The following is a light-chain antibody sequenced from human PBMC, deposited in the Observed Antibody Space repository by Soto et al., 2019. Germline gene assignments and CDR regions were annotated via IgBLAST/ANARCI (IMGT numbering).Light chain of an antibody. CDR1: QVISTS. CDR3: QQYNSYSPA. V-gene: IGKV1-5*01. CDR2: DAS. J-gene: IGKJ1*01. Sequence: DIQLTQSPSFLSPSIGESVTITCRASQVISTSLAWYQQRPGKAPKLLIYDASSLQSGVPSRFSGSGSGTEFTLTISSLQPDDFATYYCQQYNSYSPAFGQGTKVDIK.